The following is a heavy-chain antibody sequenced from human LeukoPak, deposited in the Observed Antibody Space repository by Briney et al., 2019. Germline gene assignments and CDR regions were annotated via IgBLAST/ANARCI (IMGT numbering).Heavy chain of an antibody. Sequence: GGSLRLSCAASGFTFSSYAMSWVRQAPGKGLEWVSAISGSGGSTYYADSAKGRFTISRDNSKNTLYLQMNSLRAEDTVVYYCAKEGRWGITMIVVVTPYWGQGTLVTVSS. CDR2: ISGSGGST. CDR3: AKEGRWGITMIVVVTPY. J-gene: IGHJ4*02. V-gene: IGHV3-23*01. D-gene: IGHD3-22*01. CDR1: GFTFSSYA.